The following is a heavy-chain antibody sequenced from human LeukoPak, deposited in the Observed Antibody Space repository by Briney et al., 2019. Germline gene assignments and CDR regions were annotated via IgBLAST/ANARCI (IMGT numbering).Heavy chain of an antibody. CDR3: ARYLRPSLAVVPYYFDY. D-gene: IGHD6-19*01. CDR2: IIPIFGTA. CDR1: GGTFISYA. V-gene: IGHV1-69*05. J-gene: IGHJ4*02. Sequence: SVKFSCKASGGTFISYAISWVRQAPGQGLEWMGRIIPIFGTANYAQKFQGRVTITTDESTSTAYMELSSLRSEDTAVYYCARYLRPSLAVVPYYFDYWGQGTLVTVSS.